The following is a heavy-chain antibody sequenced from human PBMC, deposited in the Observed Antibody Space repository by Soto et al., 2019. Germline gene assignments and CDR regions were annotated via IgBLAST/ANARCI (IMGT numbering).Heavy chain of an antibody. Sequence: SDTLSLTCTVPGGSISSYYWSWIRQPPGKGLEWIGYIYYSGSTNYNPSLKSRVTISVDTSKNQFSLKLSSVTAADTAVYYCARDTLEPNWDYYYYYMDVWGKGTTVT. V-gene: IGHV4-59*01. J-gene: IGHJ6*03. CDR2: IYYSGST. CDR3: ARDTLEPNWDYYYYYMDV. CDR1: GGSISSYY. D-gene: IGHD1-1*01.